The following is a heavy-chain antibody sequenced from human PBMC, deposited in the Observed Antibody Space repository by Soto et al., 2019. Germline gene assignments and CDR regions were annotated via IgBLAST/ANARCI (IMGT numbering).Heavy chain of an antibody. Sequence: ASVKVSCKASGYTFTSYGISWVRQAPGQGLEWMGWISVYNGNTNYAQKLQGRVTMTTDTSTSTAYMELRSLRSDDTAVYYCARGEHYYGSGSYVYDIWGQGTMVTVSS. V-gene: IGHV1-18*01. CDR2: ISVYNGNT. J-gene: IGHJ3*02. CDR3: ARGEHYYGSGSYVYDI. CDR1: GYTFTSYG. D-gene: IGHD3-10*01.